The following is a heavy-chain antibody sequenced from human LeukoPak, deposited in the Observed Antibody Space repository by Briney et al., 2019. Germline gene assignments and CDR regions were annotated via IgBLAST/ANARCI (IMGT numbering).Heavy chain of an antibody. CDR2: INPNSGGT. J-gene: IGHJ3*02. CDR1: GYTFTGYY. V-gene: IGHV1-2*02. Sequence: ASVKVSCMASGYTFTGYYMHWVRQAPGQGLEWMGWINPNSGGTNYAQKFQGRVTMTRDTSISTAYMELSRLRSDDTAVYYCARARGSSRAFDIWGQGTMVTVSS. CDR3: ARARGSSRAFDI.